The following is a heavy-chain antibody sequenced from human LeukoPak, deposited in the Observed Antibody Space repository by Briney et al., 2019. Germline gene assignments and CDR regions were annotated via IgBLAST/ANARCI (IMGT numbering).Heavy chain of an antibody. CDR3: ARSSGYYYHDY. CDR1: GFTVSSNY. D-gene: IGHD3-22*01. J-gene: IGHJ4*02. CDR2: IYSGGST. Sequence: GGSLRLSCVASGFTVSSNYMSWVRQAPGKGLEWVSVIYSGGSTYYADSVKGRFTISRDNSKNTLFLQMNSLRAEDTAVYYCARSSGYYYHDYWGQGTLVTVSS. V-gene: IGHV3-53*05.